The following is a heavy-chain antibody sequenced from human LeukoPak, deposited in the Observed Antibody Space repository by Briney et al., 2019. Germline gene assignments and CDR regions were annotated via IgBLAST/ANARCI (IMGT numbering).Heavy chain of an antibody. CDR1: GYTFTGYY. CDR3: ARFTSGYYGCFDY. CDR2: INPNSGGT. J-gene: IGHJ4*02. V-gene: IGHV1-2*02. Sequence: ASVKVSCKASGYTFTGYYMHWVRQAPGQGLEWMGWINPNSGGTNYAQKFQGRVTMTRDTSISTAYMELNRLRSDDTAVYYCARFTSGYYGCFDYWGQGTLVTVSS. D-gene: IGHD3-22*01.